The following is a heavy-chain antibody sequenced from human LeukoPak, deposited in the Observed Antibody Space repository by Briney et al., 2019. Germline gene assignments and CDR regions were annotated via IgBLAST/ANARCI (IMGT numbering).Heavy chain of an antibody. CDR3: ARVTYFDWLFDY. CDR2: INPNSGGT. CDR1: GYTFTGYY. D-gene: IGHD3-9*01. V-gene: IGHV1-2*02. Sequence: ASVKVSCKASGYTFTGYYMHWLRQAPGQGLEWMGWINPNSGGTNYAQKFQGRVTMTRDTSISTAYMELSRLRSDDTAVYYCARVTYFDWLFDYWGQGTLVTVSS. J-gene: IGHJ4*02.